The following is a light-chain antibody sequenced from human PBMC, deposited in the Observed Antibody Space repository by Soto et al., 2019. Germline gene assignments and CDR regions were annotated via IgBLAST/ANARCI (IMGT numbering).Light chain of an antibody. V-gene: IGLV2-14*03. CDR3: SSYTRSSTVL. CDR1: SNDVGSYNF. J-gene: IGLJ2*01. CDR2: DVS. Sequence: HSVLTQPASVSGSPGQSITISCIGTSNDVGSYNFVSWYQKHPNTAPRLIIYDVSNRPSGVSNRFSGSKSDNTASLTISGLQAEDEADYYCSSYTRSSTVLFGGGTKLTVL.